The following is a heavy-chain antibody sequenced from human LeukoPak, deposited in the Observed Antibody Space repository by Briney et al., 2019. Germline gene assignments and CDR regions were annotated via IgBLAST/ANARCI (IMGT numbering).Heavy chain of an antibody. D-gene: IGHD5-18*01. J-gene: IGHJ4*02. CDR1: GGSFSGYY. CDR2: INHSGST. CDR3: ARGAGYSYGYGDY. V-gene: IGHV4-34*01. Sequence: PSETLSLTCAVYGGSFSGYYWSWIRQPPGKGLEWIGEINHSGSTNYNPSLKSRVTISVDTSKNQFPLKLSSVTAADTAVYYCARGAGYSYGYGDYWGQGTLVTVSS.